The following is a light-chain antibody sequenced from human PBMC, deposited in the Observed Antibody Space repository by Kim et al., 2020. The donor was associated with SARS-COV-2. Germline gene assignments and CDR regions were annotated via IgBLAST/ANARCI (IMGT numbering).Light chain of an antibody. CDR1: GGQSYYD. CDR3: ENWDSNIRV. J-gene: IGLJ2*01. Sequence: RTLRGGQSYYDIAWHQQQPGEAAVCLMRLGGGGGDDRKRSVVPNRFAGCSSGAVRYLTISNLQSGDEADYYCENWDSNIRVFGGGTQLTVL. CDR2: LGGGGGD. V-gene: IGLV4-60*03.